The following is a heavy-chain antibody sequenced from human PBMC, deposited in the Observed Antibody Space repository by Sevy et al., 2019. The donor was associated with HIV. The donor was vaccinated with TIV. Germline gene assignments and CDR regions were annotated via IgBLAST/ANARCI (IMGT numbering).Heavy chain of an antibody. CDR3: ARGALVIGTTATPVLDF. CDR1: DDSIISYY. V-gene: IGHV4-59*08. D-gene: IGHD2-2*01. CDR2: IYNNIGST. Sequence: SETLSLTCSVSDDSIISYYWSWIRQPPGKGLEWIGYIYNNIGSTSYNPSLTSRVTISVDTSKNQFSLKLTSVTAADTAVYYCARGALVIGTTATPVLDFWGLGSLVTVSS. J-gene: IGHJ4*02.